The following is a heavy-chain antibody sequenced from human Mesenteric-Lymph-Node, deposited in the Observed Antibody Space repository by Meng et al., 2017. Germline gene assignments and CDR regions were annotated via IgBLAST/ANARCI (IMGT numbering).Heavy chain of an antibody. D-gene: IGHD1-26*01. J-gene: IGHJ6*01. V-gene: IGHV1-18*01. Sequence: ASVKVSCKASGYTFTSYGISWVRQAPGQGLEWMGWISAYNGNTNYAQKLQGRVTMTTDTSTSTAYMELRSLRSDDTDVYYCSRDLGVYSGSYHRTGGYHGMDVWGQGTTVTVSS. CDR1: GYTFTSYG. CDR3: SRDLGVYSGSYHRTGGYHGMDV. CDR2: ISAYNGNT.